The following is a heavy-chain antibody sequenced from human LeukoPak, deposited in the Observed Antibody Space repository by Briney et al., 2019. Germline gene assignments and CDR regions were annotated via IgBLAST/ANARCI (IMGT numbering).Heavy chain of an antibody. CDR2: ISGSGGST. V-gene: IGHV3-23*01. Sequence: GGSLRLSCAASGLTFSNNWMSWVRQAPGKGLEWVSAISGSGGSTYYADSVKGRFTISRDNSKNTLYLQMNSLRAEDTAVYYCAKDRAIFGLIDYWGQGTLVTVSS. J-gene: IGHJ4*02. CDR3: AKDRAIFGLIDY. D-gene: IGHD3-3*01. CDR1: GLTFSNNW.